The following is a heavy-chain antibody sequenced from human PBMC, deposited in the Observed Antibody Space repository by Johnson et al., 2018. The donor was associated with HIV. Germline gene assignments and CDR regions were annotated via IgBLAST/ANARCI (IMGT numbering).Heavy chain of an antibody. V-gene: IGHV3-30*04. Sequence: QVQLVESGGGVVQPGRSLRLSCAASGFTFSSYAMRWVRQAPGKGLEWVAVISYDGSNKYYADSVKGRFTISRDNSKNTLYLQMNSLRAEDTAVYYCARDQRGDIIPTTYDAFDIWGQGTMVTVSS. CDR3: ARDQRGDIIPTTYDAFDI. D-gene: IGHD5-12*01. CDR2: ISYDGSNK. J-gene: IGHJ3*02. CDR1: GFTFSSYA.